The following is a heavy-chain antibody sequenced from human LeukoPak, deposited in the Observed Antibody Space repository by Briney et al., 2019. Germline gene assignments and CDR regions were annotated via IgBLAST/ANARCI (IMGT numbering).Heavy chain of an antibody. D-gene: IGHD4-17*01. J-gene: IGHJ4*02. CDR2: LTSDGGST. Sequence: GGSLRLSCAASGFTFSSYDMSWVRQAPGKGLEWVSSLTSDGGSTEYADSVKGRFTISRDNAKNTLYLQMNSLRAEDTAVYYCARLWVTTVTEFDYWGQGTLVTVSS. CDR1: GFTFSSYD. CDR3: ARLWVTTVTEFDY. V-gene: IGHV3-23*01.